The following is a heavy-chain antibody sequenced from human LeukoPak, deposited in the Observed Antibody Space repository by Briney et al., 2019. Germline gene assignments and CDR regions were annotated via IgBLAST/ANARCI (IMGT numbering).Heavy chain of an antibody. CDR2: INPNSGGT. CDR1: GYTFTGYY. CDR3: ARDFLLSIAARPYNWFDP. J-gene: IGHJ5*02. D-gene: IGHD6-6*01. Sequence: GASVKVSCKASGYTFTGYYVHWVRQAPGQGLEWMGWINPNSGGTNYAQKFQGRVTMTRDTSISTAYMELSRLRSDDTAVYYCARDFLLSIAARPYNWFDPWGQGTLVTVPS. V-gene: IGHV1-2*02.